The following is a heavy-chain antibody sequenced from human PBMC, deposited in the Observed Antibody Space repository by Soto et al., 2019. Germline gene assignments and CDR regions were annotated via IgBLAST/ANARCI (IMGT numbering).Heavy chain of an antibody. CDR2: IIPIFGTA. J-gene: IGHJ6*02. Sequence: QVQLVQSGAEVKKPGSSVKVSCKASGGTFSSYAISWVRQAPGQGLEWMGGIIPIFGTANYAQKFQGRVTITADKSTSTAYMELSSLRSEDTAVYYCAREHPVSDIVATRSYGMDVWGQGTTVTVAS. V-gene: IGHV1-69*06. CDR3: AREHPVSDIVATRSYGMDV. D-gene: IGHD5-12*01. CDR1: GGTFSSYA.